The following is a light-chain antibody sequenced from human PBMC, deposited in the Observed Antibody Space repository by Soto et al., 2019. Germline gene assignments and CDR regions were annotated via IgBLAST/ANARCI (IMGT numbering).Light chain of an antibody. V-gene: IGLV2-14*01. J-gene: IGLJ3*02. CDR2: EVS. CDR3: SSYTSSSTPWV. CDR1: SSDVGGYDS. Sequence: QSALTQPASVSGSPGQSITISYTGTSSDVGGYDSVSWYQQHPGKAPKLMIYEVSNRPSGVSNRFSGSKSGNTASLTISGLQAEDEADYYCSSYTSSSTPWVFGGGTKLTVL.